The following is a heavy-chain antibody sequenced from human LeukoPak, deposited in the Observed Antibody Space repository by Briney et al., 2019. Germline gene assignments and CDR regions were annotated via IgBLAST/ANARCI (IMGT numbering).Heavy chain of an antibody. CDR3: ARGVGTTGYYGMDV. CDR1: GFTFSSYA. Sequence: GSLRLSCAASGFTFSSYAMSWVRQAPGKGLEYVSGISSNGGSTYYANSVKGRFTISRDNSKNTLYLQMGSLRAEDMAVYYCARGVGTTGYYGMDVWGQGTTVTVSS. V-gene: IGHV3-64*01. D-gene: IGHD3-10*01. CDR2: ISSNGGST. J-gene: IGHJ6*02.